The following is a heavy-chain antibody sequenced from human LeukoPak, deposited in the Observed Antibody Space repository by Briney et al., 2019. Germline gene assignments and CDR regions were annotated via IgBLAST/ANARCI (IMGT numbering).Heavy chain of an antibody. CDR3: STVRGVTTFDN. Sequence: SGTLSLTCGVSGGSISNTNWWIWVRQPPGKGLEWIGEVNLQGSTNYNPSLKSRVTISVDESQNQFSLNLSSVTAADTAVYYCSTVRGVTTFDNWGQGTLVTVSS. CDR2: VNLQGST. CDR1: GGSISNTNW. V-gene: IGHV4-4*02. D-gene: IGHD3-10*01. J-gene: IGHJ4*02.